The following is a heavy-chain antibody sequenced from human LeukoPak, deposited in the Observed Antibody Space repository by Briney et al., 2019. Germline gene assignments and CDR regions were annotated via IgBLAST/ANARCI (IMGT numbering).Heavy chain of an antibody. D-gene: IGHD3-10*01. J-gene: IGHJ3*02. CDR3: ARGRFGELSVATFDI. V-gene: IGHV3-33*01. CDR1: GFTFNNYG. CDR2: IWYDGTNK. Sequence: GGSLRLSCAASGFTFNNYGMHWGRQAPGKGLEWVALIWYDGTNKYYGDSVKGRFTISRDNSKNTLYLQMNSLRAEDTAVYYCARGRFGELSVATFDIWGQGTMVTVSS.